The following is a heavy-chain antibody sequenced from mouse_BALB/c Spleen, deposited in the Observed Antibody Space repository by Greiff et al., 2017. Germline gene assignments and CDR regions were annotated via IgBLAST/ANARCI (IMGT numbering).Heavy chain of an antibody. CDR1: GFNIKDTY. CDR3: ARWDDYDGYYAMDY. Sequence: VQLQQSGAELVKPGASVKLSCTASGFNIKDTYMHWVKQRPEQGLEWIGRIDPANGNTKYDPKFQGKATITADTSSNTAYLQLSSLTSEDTAVYYCARWDDYDGYYAMDYWGQGTSVTVSS. CDR2: IDPANGNT. D-gene: IGHD2-4*01. V-gene: IGHV14-3*02. J-gene: IGHJ4*01.